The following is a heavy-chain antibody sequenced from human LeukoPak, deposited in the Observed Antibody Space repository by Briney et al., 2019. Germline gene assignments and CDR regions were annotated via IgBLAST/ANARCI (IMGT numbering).Heavy chain of an antibody. CDR1: GFTFSNYW. CDR3: AKDPGSIAAEHPLGY. J-gene: IGHJ4*02. CDR2: ISGSGGST. V-gene: IGHV3-23*01. D-gene: IGHD6-13*01. Sequence: GGSLRLSCAASGFTFSNYWMSWVRQAPGKGLEWVSAISGSGGSTYYADSVKGRFTISRDNSKNTLYLQMNSLRAEDTAVYYCAKDPGSIAAEHPLGYWGQGTLVTVSS.